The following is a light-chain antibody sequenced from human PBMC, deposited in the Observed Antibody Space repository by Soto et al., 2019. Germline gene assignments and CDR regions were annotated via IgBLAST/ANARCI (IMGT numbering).Light chain of an antibody. J-gene: IGKJ1*01. V-gene: IGKV3-20*01. CDR1: QSVFNNH. CDR3: QQYGSSPTT. Sequence: EIVLTQSPGTLSLSPGERATLSCRASQSVFNNHIGWYQQKPGQAPRRLIFGASFRATGIPDRFSGSGSGTDFTLTISGLEPEDFAVYYCQQYGSSPTTFGQGTKVDI. CDR2: GAS.